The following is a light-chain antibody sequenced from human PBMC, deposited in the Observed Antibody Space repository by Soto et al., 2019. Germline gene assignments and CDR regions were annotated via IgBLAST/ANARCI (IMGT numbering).Light chain of an antibody. CDR1: SSDVGGYNY. CDR2: DVS. V-gene: IGLV2-11*01. J-gene: IGLJ2*01. CDR3: CSFAGSYTLVV. Sequence: QSALTQPHSVSGSPGQSVTISCTGTSSDVGGYNYVSWYQHHPGKAPKLMIYDVSKRPSGVPDRFSGSKSGNTASLTISGLQAEDEADYYCCSFAGSYTLVVFGGGTKVTVL.